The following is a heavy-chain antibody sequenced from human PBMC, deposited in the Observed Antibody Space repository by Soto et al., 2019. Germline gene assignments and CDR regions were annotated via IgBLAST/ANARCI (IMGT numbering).Heavy chain of an antibody. V-gene: IGHV1-2*02. CDR2: TSRSSLAT. D-gene: IGHD2-21*01. Sequence: AAVKVSCKASGYTFTGHYIHWVRQAPGQGREWMGWTSRSSLATNYAERFQGRVTMSRDRATSTVYMELSRLRSEDTAVYYCAREDAEKATRFLDYWGQGTVVTVSS. CDR1: GYTFTGHY. J-gene: IGHJ4*02. CDR3: AREDAEKATRFLDY.